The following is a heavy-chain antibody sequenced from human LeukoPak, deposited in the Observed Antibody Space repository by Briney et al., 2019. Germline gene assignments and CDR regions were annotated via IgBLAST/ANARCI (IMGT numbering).Heavy chain of an antibody. Sequence: GGSLRLSCAASGFTFSSYEMNWVRQAPGKGLEWVSYISSSGSTIYYADSVKGRFTISRDNAKNSLYLQMNSLRAEDTAVYYCAKRISARIAVAGIGAALDVWGKGTTVTISS. CDR1: GFTFSSYE. J-gene: IGHJ6*04. CDR2: ISSSGSTI. CDR3: AKRISARIAVAGIGAALDV. D-gene: IGHD6-19*01. V-gene: IGHV3-48*03.